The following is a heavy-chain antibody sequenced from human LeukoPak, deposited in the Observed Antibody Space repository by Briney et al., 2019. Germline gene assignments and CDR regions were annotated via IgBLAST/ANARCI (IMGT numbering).Heavy chain of an antibody. D-gene: IGHD1-26*01. CDR3: ARDTRGSYYGY. Sequence: ASVKVSCKASGYTFTSYYMHRVRQAPGQGLEWMGIINPSGGSTSYAQKFQGRVTMTRDMSTSTVYMELSSLRSEDTAVYYCARDTRGSYYGYWGQGTLVTVSS. J-gene: IGHJ4*02. V-gene: IGHV1-46*01. CDR2: INPSGGST. CDR1: GYTFTSYY.